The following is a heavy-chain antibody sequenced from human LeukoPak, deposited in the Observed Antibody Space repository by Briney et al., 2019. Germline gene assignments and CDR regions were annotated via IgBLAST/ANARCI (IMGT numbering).Heavy chain of an antibody. CDR2: INHSGST. CDR3: AREDFRGYFDY. CDR1: GGSFSGYY. D-gene: IGHD3-10*01. Sequence: SETLPLTCAVYGGSFSGYYWGWIRQPPGKGLEWIGEINHSGSTNYNPSLKSRVTISVDTSKNQFSLKLSSVTAADTAVYYCAREDFRGYFDYWGQGTLVTVSS. J-gene: IGHJ4*02. V-gene: IGHV4-34*01.